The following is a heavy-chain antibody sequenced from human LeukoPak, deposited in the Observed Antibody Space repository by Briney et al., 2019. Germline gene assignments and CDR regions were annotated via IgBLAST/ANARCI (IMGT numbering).Heavy chain of an antibody. V-gene: IGHV3-21*01. J-gene: IGHJ4*02. CDR1: GFTFSSYS. CDR3: ARESSTSGNIDY. CDR2: ISSSSSYI. D-gene: IGHD2-2*02. Sequence: GGSLRLSCAASGFTFSSYSMNWVRQAPGKGLEWVSSISSSSSYIYYADSVKGRFTISRDNAKNSLYLQMNSLRAEDTAVYYCARESSTSGNIDYWGQGTLVTVSS.